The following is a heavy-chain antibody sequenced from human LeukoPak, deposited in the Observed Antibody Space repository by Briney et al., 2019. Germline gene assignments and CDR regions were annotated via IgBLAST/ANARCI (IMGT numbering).Heavy chain of an antibody. CDR3: ARSVDYFDNTGPHMMFDY. Sequence: SDTLSLTCNVSGDSITSHYWNWIRQPPGKGLEWIGYIYYTGIIKYNPSLTSRVSMSVDTSKNQFFLKTKSVTAADTAVYHCARSVDYFDNTGPHMMFDYWGQGSLVTVSS. D-gene: IGHD3-22*01. J-gene: IGHJ4*02. CDR2: IYYTGII. V-gene: IGHV4-59*07. CDR1: GDSITSHY.